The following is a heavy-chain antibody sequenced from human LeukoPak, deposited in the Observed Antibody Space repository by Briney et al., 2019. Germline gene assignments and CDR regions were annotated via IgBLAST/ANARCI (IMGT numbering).Heavy chain of an antibody. CDR2: ISSSGSTI. V-gene: IGHV3-11*01. D-gene: IGHD1-20*01. CDR3: ARRRFNWNAIDY. Sequence: GGSLRLSCAASGFTFSDFYMSWIRQAPGKGLEWVSYISSSGSTIYYADSVKGRFTISRDNAKNSLYLQMNSLRAEDTAVYYCARRRFNWNAIDYWGQGTLVTVSS. CDR1: GFTFSDFY. J-gene: IGHJ4*02.